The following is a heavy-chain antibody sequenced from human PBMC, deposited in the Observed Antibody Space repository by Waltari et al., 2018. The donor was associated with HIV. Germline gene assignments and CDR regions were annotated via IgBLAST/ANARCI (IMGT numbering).Heavy chain of an antibody. D-gene: IGHD6-19*01. J-gene: IGHJ5*01. Sequence: EVQLVESGGGLVQPGGSLRLSCAASGFTFSSYWMSWVRQAPGKGLEGGANIKQDGSEKYYVDSVNVRFTMARDNAKNSLYLQMNSPRAEDTAVYYCARVYSSSSGRALDSWGQGTLVTVSS. CDR3: ARVYSSSSGRALDS. V-gene: IGHV3-7*01. CDR2: IKQDGSEK. CDR1: GFTFSSYW.